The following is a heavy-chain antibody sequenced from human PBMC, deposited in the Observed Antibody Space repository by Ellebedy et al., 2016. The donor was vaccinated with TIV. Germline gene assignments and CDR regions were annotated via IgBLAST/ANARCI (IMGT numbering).Heavy chain of an antibody. CDR2: IYYSGST. Sequence: MPSETLSLTCTVSGGSISSGGYYWSWIRQHPGKGLEWIGYIYYSGSTYYNPSLESRVTISLDTSKNQFPLRLSSVTAADTAVYYCARCHYDILTGLPSGMDVWGQGTTVTVSS. CDR1: GGSISSGGYY. D-gene: IGHD3-9*01. V-gene: IGHV4-31*03. CDR3: ARCHYDILTGLPSGMDV. J-gene: IGHJ6*02.